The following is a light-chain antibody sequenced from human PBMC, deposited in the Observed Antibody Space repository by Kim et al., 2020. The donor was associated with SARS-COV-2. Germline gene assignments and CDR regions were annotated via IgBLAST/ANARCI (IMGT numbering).Light chain of an antibody. CDR3: HHYGNSPPYT. CDR1: QRVSSSY. V-gene: IGKV3-20*01. Sequence: EIVLTQFPGTLSLSPGQRVTLSCRASQRVSSSYLAWYQQKPGQAPRLLIYGASSRATGIPDRFSGSGSGTEFTLTITRLEPEDFAVYYCHHYGNSPPYTFGQGTKVEIK. J-gene: IGKJ2*01. CDR2: GAS.